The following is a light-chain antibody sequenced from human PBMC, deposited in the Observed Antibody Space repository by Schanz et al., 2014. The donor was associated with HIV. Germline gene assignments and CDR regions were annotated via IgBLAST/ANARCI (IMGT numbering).Light chain of an antibody. Sequence: EIVMTQSPATLYVSPGEGATLSCRASQSISNNLAWYQHKPGQAPRLLIYGAFTRATGIPVRFSGRGSGTEFTLTISSLQSEDFAVYYCQQYNNWPPLTFGGGTKVEIK. CDR3: QQYNNWPPLT. CDR1: QSISNN. J-gene: IGKJ4*01. CDR2: GAF. V-gene: IGKV3-15*01.